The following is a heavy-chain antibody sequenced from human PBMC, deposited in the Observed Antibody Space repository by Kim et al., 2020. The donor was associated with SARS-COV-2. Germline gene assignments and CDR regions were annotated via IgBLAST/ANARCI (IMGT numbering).Heavy chain of an antibody. CDR1: GGSFSGYY. D-gene: IGHD2-15*01. CDR3: ARVAVDYHPNWFDP. Sequence: SETLSLTCAVYGGSFSGYYWSWIRQPPGKGLEWIGEINHSGSTNYNPSLKSRVTISVDTSKNQFSLKLSSVTAADTAVYYCARVAVDYHPNWFDPWGQGTLVTVSS. CDR2: INHSGST. J-gene: IGHJ5*02. V-gene: IGHV4-34*01.